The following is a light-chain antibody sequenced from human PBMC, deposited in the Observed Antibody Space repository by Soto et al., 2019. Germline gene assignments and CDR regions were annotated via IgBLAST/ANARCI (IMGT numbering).Light chain of an antibody. Sequence: EIVLTQSPATLSLSPGERATLSCRASQSVSSSYLAWYQQKPGQAPRLLIYGASSRATGIPVRFSGSGSGTDFTLTISSLQPEDFATYYCQQSYSSPPTFGQGTKVDI. CDR3: QQSYSSPPT. V-gene: IGKV3-20*02. CDR2: GAS. J-gene: IGKJ1*01. CDR1: QSVSSSY.